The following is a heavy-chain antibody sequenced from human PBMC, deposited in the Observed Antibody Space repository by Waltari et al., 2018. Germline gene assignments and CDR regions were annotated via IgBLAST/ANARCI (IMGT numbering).Heavy chain of an antibody. D-gene: IGHD6-19*01. Sequence: QVQLQESGPGLVKPSETLSLTCTVSGGSISSYYWSWIRQPPGKGLEWIGYIYYSGSTNYNPSLKSRVTISVDTSKNQFSLKLSSVTAADTAVYYCARIQWLDDAFDIWGQGTMVTVSS. V-gene: IGHV4-59*01. CDR2: IYYSGST. J-gene: IGHJ3*02. CDR3: ARIQWLDDAFDI. CDR1: GGSISSYY.